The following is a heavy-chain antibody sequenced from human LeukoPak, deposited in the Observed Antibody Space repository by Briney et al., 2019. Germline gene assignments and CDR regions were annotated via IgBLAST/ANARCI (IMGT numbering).Heavy chain of an antibody. Sequence: GESLKISCKGSGYTFTSYWIGWVRQMPGKGLGWMGLIYPDDSDTRYSPSFQGQVSISADKSITTAYLQWSSLQASDPGMYYCARSDSSSPDSFDIWGQGTLVIVSS. V-gene: IGHV5-51*01. CDR2: IYPDDSDT. D-gene: IGHD6-13*01. CDR3: ARSDSSSPDSFDI. J-gene: IGHJ3*02. CDR1: GYTFTSYW.